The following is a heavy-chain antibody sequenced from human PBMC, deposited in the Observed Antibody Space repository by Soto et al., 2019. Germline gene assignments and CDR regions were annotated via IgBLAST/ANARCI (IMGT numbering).Heavy chain of an antibody. CDR3: ARNYYDFWSGYLGYLGY. Sequence: PGGSLRLSCAASGFTFSSYSMDWVRQAPGKGLEWVSSISSSSSYIYYADSVKGRFTISRDNAKNSLYLQMSSLRAEDTAVYYCARNYYDFWSGYLGYLGYWGQGTLVTVSS. CDR2: ISSSSSYI. V-gene: IGHV3-21*01. D-gene: IGHD3-3*01. CDR1: GFTFSSYS. J-gene: IGHJ4*02.